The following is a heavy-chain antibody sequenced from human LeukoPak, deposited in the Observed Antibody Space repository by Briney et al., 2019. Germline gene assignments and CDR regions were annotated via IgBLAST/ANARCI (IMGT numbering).Heavy chain of an antibody. D-gene: IGHD3-22*01. V-gene: IGHV1-18*01. CDR2: ISAYNGNT. Sequence: ASVKVSCKVSGYTFTSYGISWVRQAPGQGLEWMGWISAYNGNTNYAQKLQGRVTMTTDTSTNTAYMELRSLRSDDTAVYYCARDLDYYDSSGSGWFDPWGQGTLVTVSS. J-gene: IGHJ5*02. CDR1: GYTFTSYG. CDR3: ARDLDYYDSSGSGWFDP.